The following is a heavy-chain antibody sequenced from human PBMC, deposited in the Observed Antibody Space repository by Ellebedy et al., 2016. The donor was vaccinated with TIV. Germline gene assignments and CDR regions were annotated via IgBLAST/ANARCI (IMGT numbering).Heavy chain of an antibody. CDR1: GGSFTSYY. Sequence: MPSETLSLTCAVYGGSFTSYYWSRIRQSPGKGLEWFGEIDHRGTTTYNPSLESRVIISVDTSKNQFSLKVRSVTAADTGIYYCARSGTYARSSLFDYWGQGNLVTVSS. D-gene: IGHD1-26*01. CDR3: ARSGTYARSSLFDY. CDR2: IDHRGTT. J-gene: IGHJ4*02. V-gene: IGHV4-34*01.